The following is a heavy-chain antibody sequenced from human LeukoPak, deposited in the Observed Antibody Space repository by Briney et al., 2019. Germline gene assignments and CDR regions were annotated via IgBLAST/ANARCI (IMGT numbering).Heavy chain of an antibody. D-gene: IGHD7-27*01. CDR3: ARSTLGIEFDY. Sequence: ASVKVSCKASGYSFTNYGISWVRQAPGQGLEWMGWISAYNDNAHYAQGLEGRVTMTSETSTRTAYMELGSLISDDTAVYYCARSTLGIEFDYWGQGSLVTLSS. V-gene: IGHV1-18*01. CDR1: GYSFTNYG. J-gene: IGHJ4*02. CDR2: ISAYNDNA.